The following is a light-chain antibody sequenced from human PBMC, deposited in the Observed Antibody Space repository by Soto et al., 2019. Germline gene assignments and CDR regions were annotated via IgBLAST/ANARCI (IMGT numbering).Light chain of an antibody. CDR2: GAS. V-gene: IGKV3-20*01. CDR1: QSVSTRY. Sequence: ESMLTQSPGTLSLSPGERATLSCRASQSVSTRYLAWYQQKPGQAPRLLIYGASIRATGIPERFSGSGSGTDFTLTISRLEPEDFAVYYCHQFGSSPPAFTFGQGTKLEI. J-gene: IGKJ2*01. CDR3: HQFGSSPPAFT.